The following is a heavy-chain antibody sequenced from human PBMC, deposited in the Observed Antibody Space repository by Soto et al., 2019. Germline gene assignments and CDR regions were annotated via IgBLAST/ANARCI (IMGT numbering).Heavy chain of an antibody. J-gene: IGHJ6*02. V-gene: IGHV4-59*12. CDR2: IFYSGGT. CDR1: GGSISGYY. Sequence: SETLSLTCSVSGGSISGYYWTWIRQPPGKGLQWIGYIFYSGGTNYNPSLKSRVTISLDRSNNHVSLEMNSVTAADTAVYFCARDLSGTGLDIWGRGTRVTVSS. D-gene: IGHD1-26*01. CDR3: ARDLSGTGLDI.